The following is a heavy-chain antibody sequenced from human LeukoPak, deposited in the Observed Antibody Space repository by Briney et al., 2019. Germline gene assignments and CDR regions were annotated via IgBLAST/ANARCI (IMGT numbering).Heavy chain of an antibody. CDR1: GFSLSNARMG. CDR2: IFSNDEK. J-gene: IGHJ4*02. V-gene: IGHV2-26*01. D-gene: IGHD2-15*01. CDR3: ARIVCSGGSCYNDY. Sequence: SGPTLVNPTETLTLTCTVSGFSLSNARMGVSWIRQPPGKALECLAHIFSNDEKSYSTSLKSRLTISKDTSKSQVVLTMTNMDPVDTATYYCARIVCSGGSCYNDYWGQGTLVTVSS.